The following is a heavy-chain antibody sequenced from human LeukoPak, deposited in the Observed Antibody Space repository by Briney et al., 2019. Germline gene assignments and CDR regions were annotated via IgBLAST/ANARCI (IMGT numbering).Heavy chain of an antibody. D-gene: IGHD2-15*01. CDR1: GYTFTGYY. CDR3: ARAYEYCSGGSCYSWFDP. Sequence: ASVKVSCKASGYTFTGYYMHRVRQAPGQGLEWMGWINPNSGGTNYAQKFQGRVTMTRDTSISTAYMELSRLRSDDTAVYYCARAYEYCSGGSCYSWFDPWGQGTLVTVSS. CDR2: INPNSGGT. V-gene: IGHV1-2*02. J-gene: IGHJ5*02.